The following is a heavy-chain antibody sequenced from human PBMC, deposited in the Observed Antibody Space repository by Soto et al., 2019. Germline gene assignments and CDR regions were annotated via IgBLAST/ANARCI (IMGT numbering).Heavy chain of an antibody. CDR1: GGTFSSYA. D-gene: IGHD6-13*01. Sequence: ASVKVSCKASGGTFSSYAISWVRQAPGQGLEWMGGIIPIFGTANYAQKFQGRVTITADESTSTAYMELSSLRSEDTAVYYCARGPSRSSWLIPSYYYYGMDVWGQGTTVTV. V-gene: IGHV1-69*13. CDR3: ARGPSRSSWLIPSYYYYGMDV. J-gene: IGHJ6*02. CDR2: IIPIFGTA.